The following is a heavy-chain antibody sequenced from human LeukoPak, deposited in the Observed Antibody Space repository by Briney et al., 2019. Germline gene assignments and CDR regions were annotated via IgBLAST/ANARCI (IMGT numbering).Heavy chain of an antibody. J-gene: IGHJ4*02. D-gene: IGHD5-18*01. V-gene: IGHV3-7*04. CDR1: GFTFSNYW. CDR2: IDQYGRAK. Sequence: GGSLRLSCAAPGFTFSNYWMSWVRQAPGKGLEWVASIDQYGRAKYYVDSVRGRFTFSRDNTKNSLHLQMSSLRAEDTAVYYCARADSHGSILDYWGQGTRVTVSS. CDR3: ARADSHGSILDY.